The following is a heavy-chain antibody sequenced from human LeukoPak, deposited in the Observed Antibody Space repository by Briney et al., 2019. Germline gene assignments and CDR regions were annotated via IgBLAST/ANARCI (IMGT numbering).Heavy chain of an antibody. Sequence: GGSLRLSCAASGFIFSNYWMHWVRQAPGKGLEWVSGISWNGGSIGYADSVKGRFTISRDNAKNSLYLQMNSLRAEDTALYYCAKDITRSRAVAGTYFDYWGQGTLVTVSS. D-gene: IGHD6-19*01. CDR3: AKDITRSRAVAGTYFDY. CDR1: GFIFSNYW. J-gene: IGHJ4*02. V-gene: IGHV3-9*01. CDR2: ISWNGGSI.